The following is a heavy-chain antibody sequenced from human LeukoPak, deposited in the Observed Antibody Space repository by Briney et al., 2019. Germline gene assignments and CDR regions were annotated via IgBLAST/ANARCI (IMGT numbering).Heavy chain of an antibody. J-gene: IGHJ4*02. V-gene: IGHV3-74*01. CDR2: INKDGNTI. CDR1: GFTFSIYW. Sequence: PGGSLRLSCAASGFTFSIYWMHWVRQAPGKGLVWVSHINKDGNTITYVDSVKGRFTISRDNAKNTLYLQMNSLRAEDTAVYYCVRGLGAYRFDYWGQGTLVTVSS. D-gene: IGHD1-14*01. CDR3: VRGLGAYRFDY.